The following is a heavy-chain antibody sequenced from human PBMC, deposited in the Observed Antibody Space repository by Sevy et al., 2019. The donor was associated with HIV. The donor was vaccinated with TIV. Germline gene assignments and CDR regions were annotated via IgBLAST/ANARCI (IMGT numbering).Heavy chain of an antibody. CDR3: AIGRVTRGAGGYWFDP. CDR2: FEPEGGET. D-gene: IGHD1-26*01. J-gene: IGHJ5*02. V-gene: IGHV1-24*01. Sequence: ASVKVSCKVSGYTLTELSMHWVRQAPGKGLEWMGGFEPEGGETIYAQKFQGRVTRTEDTYTDTAYMELSSLRSEDTAVYYCAIGRVTRGAGGYWFDPWGQGTLVTVSS. CDR1: GYTLTELS.